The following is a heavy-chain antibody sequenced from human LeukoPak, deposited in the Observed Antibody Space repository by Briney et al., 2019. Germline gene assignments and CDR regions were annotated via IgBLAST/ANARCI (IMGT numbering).Heavy chain of an antibody. Sequence: GVSLKISCKGSGYSFTSYWIGWVRQMSGKGLEWMGIIYPGDPDTRYSPSFQGQVTISADKSISTAYLQWSSLKASDTAMYYCARRGEDIAAAVDYWGQGTLVTVSS. CDR2: IYPGDPDT. CDR3: ARRGEDIAAAVDY. V-gene: IGHV5-51*01. J-gene: IGHJ4*01. D-gene: IGHD6-13*01. CDR1: GYSFTSYW.